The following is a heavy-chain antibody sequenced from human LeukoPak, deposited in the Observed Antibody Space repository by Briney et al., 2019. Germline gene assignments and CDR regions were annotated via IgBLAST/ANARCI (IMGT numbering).Heavy chain of an antibody. J-gene: IGHJ4*02. CDR2: INAGNGNT. CDR1: GYTFTSYA. CDR3: ARDYGGYSSSLPSYPLDY. V-gene: IGHV1-3*01. D-gene: IGHD6-13*01. Sequence: GASVKVSCKASGYTFTSYAMHWVRQAPGQRLEWMGWINAGNGNTKYSQKFQGRVTITRDTSASTAYMELSSLRSEDTAVYYCARDYGGYSSSLPSYPLDYWGQGTLVTVSS.